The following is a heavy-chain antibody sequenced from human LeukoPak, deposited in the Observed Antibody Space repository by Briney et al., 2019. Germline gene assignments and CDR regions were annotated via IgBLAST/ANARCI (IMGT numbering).Heavy chain of an antibody. J-gene: IGHJ3*02. CDR3: ARLLAPLDAFDI. CDR1: GGSISSYY. CDR2: IYYSGST. V-gene: IGHV4-59*08. Sequence: PSETLPLTCTVSGGSISSYYWSWIRQPPGKGLEWIGYIYYSGSTNYNPSLKSRVTISVDTSKNQFSLKLSSVTAADTAVYYCARLLAPLDAFDIWGQGTMVTVSS.